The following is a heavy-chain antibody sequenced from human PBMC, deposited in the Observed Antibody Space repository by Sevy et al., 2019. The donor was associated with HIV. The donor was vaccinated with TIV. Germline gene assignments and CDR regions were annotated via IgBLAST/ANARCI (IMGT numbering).Heavy chain of an antibody. V-gene: IGHV1-69*05. J-gene: IGHJ6*02. CDR1: GGTFSSNA. CDR2: IIPLFDTV. Sequence: SVKVSCKATGGTFSSNAFTWVRQAPGQGLEWMGGIIPLFDTVDYVQKFQGRVTITTDESRTTAYMELSRLTSEDTAIYYCARRSLPLGYCYLTVCYSAMAVWGQGTRVTDSS. CDR3: ARRSLPLGYCYLTVCYSAMAV. D-gene: IGHD2-15*01.